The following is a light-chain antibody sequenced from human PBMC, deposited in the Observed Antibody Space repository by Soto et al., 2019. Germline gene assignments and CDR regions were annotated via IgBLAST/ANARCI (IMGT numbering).Light chain of an antibody. V-gene: IGKV3-20*01. CDR1: QSVSNNY. Sequence: EIVLTQSPGTLSLSPGERATLSCGSSQSVSNNYLAWYQQKPGQAPRLLIYGASNRATGIPDRFSGSGSGTDFTLTISRLEPEDFAVYYCQQYGSAPGTFGQGTRLEIK. CDR2: GAS. CDR3: QQYGSAPGT. J-gene: IGKJ5*01.